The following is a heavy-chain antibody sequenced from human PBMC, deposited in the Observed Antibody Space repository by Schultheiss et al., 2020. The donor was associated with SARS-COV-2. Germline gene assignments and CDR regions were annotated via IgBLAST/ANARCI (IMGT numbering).Heavy chain of an antibody. CDR2: IYSGGST. D-gene: IGHD2-21*01. J-gene: IGHJ3*02. CDR3: AKDKTAYCGGDCYADAFDI. V-gene: IGHV3-66*01. Sequence: GGSLRLSCAASGFTVSSNYMSWVRQAPGKGLEWVSVIYSGGSTYYADSVKGRFTISRDNSKNTLYLQMNSLRAEDTAVYYCAKDKTAYCGGDCYADAFDIWGQGTMVTVSS. CDR1: GFTVSSNY.